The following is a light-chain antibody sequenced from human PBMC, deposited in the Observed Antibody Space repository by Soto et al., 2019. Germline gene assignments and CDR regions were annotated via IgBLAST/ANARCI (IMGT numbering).Light chain of an antibody. CDR3: QQYGNSPWT. CDR2: GAS. CDR1: QSVSSSY. V-gene: IGKV3-20*01. Sequence: EIVLTQSPGTLSLSPGERATLSCRASQSVSSSYLFWYQQKPGQAPRLLIYGASSRATGIPDRFSGSGSGTDFTLTISRLEPEDFAVYYCQQYGNSPWTFGQGTKVDIK. J-gene: IGKJ1*01.